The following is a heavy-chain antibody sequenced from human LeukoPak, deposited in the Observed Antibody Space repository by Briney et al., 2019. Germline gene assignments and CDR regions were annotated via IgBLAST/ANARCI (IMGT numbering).Heavy chain of an antibody. CDR1: GDSVSSKIVA. CDR2: TYYRSKWCY. Sequence: SQTLSLTCAISGDSVSSKIVAWNWIRQSPSRGLEWLGRTYYRSKWCYDYAVSMKSRITIKPDTSKNQFSLQLNSVTPEDTAVYYCARGAVAEFDYWGQGTLVTVSS. CDR3: ARGAVAEFDY. D-gene: IGHD6-19*01. J-gene: IGHJ4*02. V-gene: IGHV6-1*01.